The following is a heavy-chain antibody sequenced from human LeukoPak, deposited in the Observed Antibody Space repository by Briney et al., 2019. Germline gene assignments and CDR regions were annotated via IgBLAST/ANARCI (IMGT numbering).Heavy chain of an antibody. Sequence: PGGSLRLSCVASGFTFRDFAMSWVRQTPGKRLEWVASTDGTGGDSYYADAVKGRFTISRDDSRDTLCLQMNSLKVEDTAVYYCAKDAFSYNGVFDPSDIWGQGTMVTVSS. CDR2: TDGTGGDS. CDR3: AKDAFSYNGVFDPSDI. J-gene: IGHJ3*02. D-gene: IGHD3-3*01. V-gene: IGHV3-23*01. CDR1: GFTFRDFA.